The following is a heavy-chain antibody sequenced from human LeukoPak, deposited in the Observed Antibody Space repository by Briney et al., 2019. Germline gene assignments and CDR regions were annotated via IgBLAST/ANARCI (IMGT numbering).Heavy chain of an antibody. Sequence: SQTLSLTCAISGDSVSSNSAAWNWNRQSPSRGLEWLGRTYYRSKWYNDYAVSVKSRITINPDTSKNQFSLQLNSVTPEDTAVYYCARGSSWYMASQGTFDYWGQGTLVTVSS. J-gene: IGHJ4*02. CDR3: ARGSSWYMASQGTFDY. D-gene: IGHD6-13*01. CDR2: TYYRSKWYN. CDR1: GDSVSSNSAA. V-gene: IGHV6-1*01.